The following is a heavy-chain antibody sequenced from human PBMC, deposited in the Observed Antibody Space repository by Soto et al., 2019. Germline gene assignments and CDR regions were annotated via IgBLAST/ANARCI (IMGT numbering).Heavy chain of an antibody. CDR3: AKKSHGYFAY. J-gene: IGHJ4*02. CDR1: GGSIIDLHLYY. V-gene: IGHV4-39*01. Sequence: QLQLQESGPGLVKPSETLSLTCTVSGGSIIDLHLYYWAWLRQSPGKGLEWLATISYDGGTFYSPSLEMRVTMSVDTSTNQFSVKLSSVIATDTAVYYCAKKSHGYFAYWGQGSMVTVSS. CDR2: ISYDGGT.